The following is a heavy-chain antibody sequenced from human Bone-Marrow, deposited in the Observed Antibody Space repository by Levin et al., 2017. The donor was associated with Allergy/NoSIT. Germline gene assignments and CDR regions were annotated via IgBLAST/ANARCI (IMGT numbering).Heavy chain of an antibody. Sequence: SQTLSLTCAISGGSLSTNGVAWNWIRQSPSRGLEWLGRTFYRSKWYNDYAMSVKGRITINLDTSKNQFSLQLNSVTPEDTAVYYCARCANSCFDYWDQGSLVTVSS. CDR3: ARCANSCFDY. J-gene: IGHJ4*02. V-gene: IGHV6-1*01. CDR2: TFYRSKWYN. CDR1: GGSLSTNGVA. D-gene: IGHD2-2*01.